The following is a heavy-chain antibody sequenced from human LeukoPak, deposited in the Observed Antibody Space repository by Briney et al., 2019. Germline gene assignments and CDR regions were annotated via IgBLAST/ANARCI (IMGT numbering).Heavy chain of an antibody. J-gene: IGHJ3*02. V-gene: IGHV4-39*07. CDR2: IYYSGST. CDR1: GGSISSSSYY. Sequence: PETLSLTCTVSGGSISSSSYYWGWIRQPPGKGLEWIGSIYYSGSTSYNPSLKSRVTISVDTSKNQFSLKLTSVTAADTAVYYCAILTYGDLHDGNDAFDIWGQGTMVTVSS. D-gene: IGHD4-17*01. CDR3: AILTYGDLHDGNDAFDI.